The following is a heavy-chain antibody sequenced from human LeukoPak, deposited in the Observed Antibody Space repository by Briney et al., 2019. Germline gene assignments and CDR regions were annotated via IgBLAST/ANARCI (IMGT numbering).Heavy chain of an antibody. V-gene: IGHV4-39*01. CDR2: VYYSGNT. D-gene: IGHD1-26*01. CDR3: ARHGSGSYYNFFDY. J-gene: IGHJ4*02. CDR1: GGSISGSIYY. Sequence: PSETLSLTCTVSGGSISGSIYYWGWIRQPPGKGLEWIGSVYYSGNTHYNPSLKCRVTISVDTSKNQFSLNLNSVTAADGGVYFCARHGSGSYYNFFDYWGQGSLVTVSS.